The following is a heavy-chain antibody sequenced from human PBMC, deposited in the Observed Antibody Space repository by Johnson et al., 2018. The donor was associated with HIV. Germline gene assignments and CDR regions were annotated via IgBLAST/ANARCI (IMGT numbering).Heavy chain of an antibody. CDR3: AGGGVVDVFDI. D-gene: IGHD2-21*01. CDR1: GFTFSSYA. V-gene: IGHV3-48*04. Sequence: EVQLVESGGGLVQPGGYLRLSCAASGFTFSSYAMSWIRQAPGKGLEWVSYISNSGSTINYADSVKGRFTISRDNAKNSLYLQMNSRRAEDTAVYYCAGGGVVDVFDIWGQGTMVTVSS. CDR2: ISNSGSTI. J-gene: IGHJ3*02.